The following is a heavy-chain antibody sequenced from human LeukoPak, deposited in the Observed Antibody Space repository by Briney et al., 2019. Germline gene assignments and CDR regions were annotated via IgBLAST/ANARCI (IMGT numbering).Heavy chain of an antibody. Sequence: GGSLRLSCAASGFTFSPLGMNWVRQAPGKGLEWVSYISSSSSYTNYADSVKGRFTISRDNAKNSLYLQMNSLRAEDTAVYYCAREIREPGYCSGGSCYGGFGWFDPWGQGTLVTVSS. D-gene: IGHD2-15*01. J-gene: IGHJ5*02. CDR3: AREIREPGYCSGGSCYGGFGWFDP. CDR2: ISSSSSYT. CDR1: GFTFSPLG. V-gene: IGHV3-11*05.